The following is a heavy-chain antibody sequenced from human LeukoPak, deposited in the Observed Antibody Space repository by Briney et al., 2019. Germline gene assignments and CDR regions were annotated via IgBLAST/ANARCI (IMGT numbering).Heavy chain of an antibody. CDR1: GFTFSSYG. CDR2: ISYDGSNK. Sequence: PGGSLRLSCAASGFTFSSYGMHWVRQAPGKGLEWVAVISYDGSNKYYADSVKGRFTISRDNPKNILYLQMNSLRAEDTAVYYCAKDWSSLNRWGQGTLVTVSS. CDR3: AKDWSSLNR. J-gene: IGHJ4*02. V-gene: IGHV3-30*18.